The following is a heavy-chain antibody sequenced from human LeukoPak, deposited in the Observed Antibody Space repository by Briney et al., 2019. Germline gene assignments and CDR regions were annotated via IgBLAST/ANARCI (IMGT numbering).Heavy chain of an antibody. J-gene: IGHJ4*02. V-gene: IGHV3-48*03. Sequence: GGSLRLSCAASGFTFSSYEMNWVRQAPGKGLEWVSYISSSGSTIYYADSVKGRFTISRDNAKNSLYLQMNSLRAEDTALYYCAKDTSYDSSGYYFDYWGQGTLVTVSS. CDR1: GFTFSSYE. D-gene: IGHD3-22*01. CDR3: AKDTSYDSSGYYFDY. CDR2: ISSSGSTI.